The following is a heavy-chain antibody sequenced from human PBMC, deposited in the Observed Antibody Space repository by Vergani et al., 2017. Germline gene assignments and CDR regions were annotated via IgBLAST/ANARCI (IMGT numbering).Heavy chain of an antibody. CDR2: IRSKANRYAT. D-gene: IGHD6-6*01. Sequence: EVQLVESGGGLVQPGGSLKLSCAASGFTFSGSAMHWVRQASGKGLEWVGRIRSKANRYATAYAASVKGRFTISRDDSKNTAYLQMNSLKTEDTAVYYCTSEDSSSSRDYWGQGTLVTVSS. J-gene: IGHJ4*02. CDR3: TSEDSSSSRDY. CDR1: GFTFSGSA. V-gene: IGHV3-73*02.